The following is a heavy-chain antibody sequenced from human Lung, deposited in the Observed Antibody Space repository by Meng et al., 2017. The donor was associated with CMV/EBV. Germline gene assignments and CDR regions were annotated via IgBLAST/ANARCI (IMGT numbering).Heavy chain of an antibody. V-gene: IGHV1-8*01. Sequence: ASVKVSCKASGYTFTTYDINWVRQATGQGLEWMGWMNPNSGNTGYAQKFQGRVTLTRVTSISTAYMELSSLTSDDTAVYYCARTRIEVEPDGRKIKDYNCGRDVWGQETTVTVSS. J-gene: IGHJ6*02. D-gene: IGHD2-2*01. CDR2: MNPNSGNT. CDR3: ARTRIEVEPDGRKIKDYNCGRDV. CDR1: GYTFTTYD.